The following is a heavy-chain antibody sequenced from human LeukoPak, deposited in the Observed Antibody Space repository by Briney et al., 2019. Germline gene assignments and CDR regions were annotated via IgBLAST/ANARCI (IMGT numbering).Heavy chain of an antibody. CDR2: IKRIIDGGTT. CDR1: GFTFSNTW. Sequence: GGSLRLSCAASGFTFSNTWMNWVRQAPGKGLEWVGRIKRIIDGGTTDYAAPVKGRFTVSRDDSINTLYLQMSSLKTEDTAMYYCAAQGGSGDLRYWGQGTLVTVSS. V-gene: IGHV3-15*01. J-gene: IGHJ4*02. CDR3: AAQGGSGDLRY. D-gene: IGHD4-17*01.